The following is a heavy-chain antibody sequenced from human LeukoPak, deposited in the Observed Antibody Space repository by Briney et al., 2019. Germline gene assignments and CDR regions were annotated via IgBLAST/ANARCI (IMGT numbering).Heavy chain of an antibody. Sequence: ASVKLSCNSTVSSVSSCSSSWVWQRPRQGLGWMGWMSAYYGNTEYAQNLQGRVTMTTNKSTSTAYMELTSLRSDDTAVYCCASEEGYSGYDFNYWGQGTLVTVSS. CDR3: ASEEGYSGYDFNY. J-gene: IGHJ4*02. CDR1: VSSVSSCS. V-gene: IGHV1-18*01. D-gene: IGHD5-12*01. CDR2: MSAYYGNT.